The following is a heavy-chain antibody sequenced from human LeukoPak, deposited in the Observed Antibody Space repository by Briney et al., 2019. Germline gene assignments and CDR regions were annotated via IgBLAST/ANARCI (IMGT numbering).Heavy chain of an antibody. D-gene: IGHD3-3*01. J-gene: IGHJ6*02. Sequence: GGSLRLSCAASGFTFSSYSMNWVRQAPGKGLEWVSYISSSSSTIYYADSVKGRFTISRDNAKNSLYLQMNSLRAEDTAVYYCARDPPGYDFWSGYYTYYYYGMDVWGQGTTVTVSS. CDR1: GFTFSSYS. CDR3: ARDPPGYDFWSGYYTYYYYGMDV. V-gene: IGHV3-48*01. CDR2: ISSSSSTI.